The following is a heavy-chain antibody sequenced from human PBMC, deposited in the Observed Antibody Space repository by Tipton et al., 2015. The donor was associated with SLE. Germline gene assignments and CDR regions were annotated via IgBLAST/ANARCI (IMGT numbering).Heavy chain of an antibody. V-gene: IGHV4-31*03. CDR1: GGSISSGGYY. J-gene: IGHJ3*02. CDR2: IYYSGST. CDR3: ARGGVSSPFDI. Sequence: TLSLTCTVSGGSISSGGYYWSWIRQHPGKGLEWIGYIYYSGSTYYNPSLKSRVTISVDTSKNQFSLKLSSVTAADTAVYYCARGGVSSPFDIWGQGTMVTVSS.